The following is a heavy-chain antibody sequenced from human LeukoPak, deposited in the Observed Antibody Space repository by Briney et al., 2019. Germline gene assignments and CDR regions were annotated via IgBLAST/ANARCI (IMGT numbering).Heavy chain of an antibody. D-gene: IGHD2-2*02. CDR2: INHSGST. CDR1: GGSISSYY. V-gene: IGHV4-34*01. CDR3: ARGLYQLLYHWFDP. J-gene: IGHJ5*02. Sequence: SETLSLTCTVSGGSISSYYWSSVRQPPGKGLEWIGEINHSGSTNYNPSLKSRVTISVDTSKNQFSLKLSSVTAADTAVYYCARGLYQLLYHWFDPWGQGTLVTVSS.